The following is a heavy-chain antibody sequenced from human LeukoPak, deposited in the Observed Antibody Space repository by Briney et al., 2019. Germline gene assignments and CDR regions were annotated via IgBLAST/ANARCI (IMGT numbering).Heavy chain of an antibody. J-gene: IGHJ4*02. D-gene: IGHD1-26*01. Sequence: GGSLRLSCAASAFTFSNAWMSWARQAPGKGLDRVGRIKSKTDGGTTDYAAPEKGRFTISRDDSKNTLYLQMKSLKTEDTAVYYCTTDREDSGSYSHDYWGQGTLVTVSS. CDR3: TTDREDSGSYSHDY. V-gene: IGHV3-15*01. CDR2: IKSKTDGGTT. CDR1: AFTFSNAW.